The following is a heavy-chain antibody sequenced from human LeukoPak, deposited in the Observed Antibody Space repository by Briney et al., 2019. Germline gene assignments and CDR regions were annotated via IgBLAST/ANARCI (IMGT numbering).Heavy chain of an antibody. Sequence: GASVKVSCKASGYTFTSYDINWVRQATGQGLEWMGWMNPNSGNTGYAQKFQGRVTMTRNTSISTAYMELSSLRSEDTAVYYCGVGGYYDFWSGPDYWGQGTLVTVSS. J-gene: IGHJ4*02. CDR1: GYTFTSYD. CDR3: GVGGYYDFWSGPDY. V-gene: IGHV1-8*01. CDR2: MNPNSGNT. D-gene: IGHD3-3*01.